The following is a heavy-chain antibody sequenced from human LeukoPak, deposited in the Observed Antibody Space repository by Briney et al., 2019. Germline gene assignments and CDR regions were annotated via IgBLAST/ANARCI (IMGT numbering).Heavy chain of an antibody. CDR2: IYYSGNSYGGST. Sequence: SETLSLTCTVSGGCISSVDYYWSWIRQPPGKGLEWIGYIYYSGNSYGGSTYYSPSLRSRVSMSIDTSKNQFSLNLTSVTAADTGTYYCARDPLPRWSIGYWGQGTLVTVSS. CDR3: ARDPLPRWSIGY. D-gene: IGHD2-8*01. CDR1: GGCISSVDYY. V-gene: IGHV4-30-4*01. J-gene: IGHJ4*02.